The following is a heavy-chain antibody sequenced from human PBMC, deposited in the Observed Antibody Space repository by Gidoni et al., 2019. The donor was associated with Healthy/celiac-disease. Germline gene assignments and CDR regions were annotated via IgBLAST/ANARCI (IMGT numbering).Heavy chain of an antibody. Sequence: EVQLVESGGGLVKPGGSLRLSCAASGFTFSSYSMNWVRQAPGKGLEWVSSISSSSSYIYYADSVKGRFTISRDNAKNSLYLQMNSLRAEDTAVYYCARDVATIFGVVITHYYYYGMDVWGQGTTVTVSS. CDR1: GFTFSSYS. J-gene: IGHJ6*02. CDR3: ARDVATIFGVVITHYYYYGMDV. V-gene: IGHV3-21*01. D-gene: IGHD3-3*01. CDR2: ISSSSSYI.